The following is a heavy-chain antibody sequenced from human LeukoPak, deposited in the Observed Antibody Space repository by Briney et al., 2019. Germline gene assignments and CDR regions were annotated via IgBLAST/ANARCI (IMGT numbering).Heavy chain of an antibody. CDR3: AKGYCRGISCYSDY. D-gene: IGHD2-2*02. CDR2: ISGSGGST. Sequence: GGSLRLSCAASGFTFSSYAMSWVRQAPGKGLEWVSGISGSGGSTYYANSVKGRFTISRDNSKNTLYLQMNSLRAEDTAVYYCAKGYCRGISCYSDYWGQGTLVTVSS. CDR1: GFTFSSYA. V-gene: IGHV3-23*01. J-gene: IGHJ4*02.